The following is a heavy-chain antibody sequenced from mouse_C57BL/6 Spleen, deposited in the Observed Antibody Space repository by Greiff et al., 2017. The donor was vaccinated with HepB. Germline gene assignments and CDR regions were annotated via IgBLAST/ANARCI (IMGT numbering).Heavy chain of an antibody. Sequence: QVTLKESGAELVKPGASVKLSCKASGYTFTEYTIHWVKQRSGQGLEWIGWFYPGSGSIKYNEKFKDKATLTADKSSSTVYMELSRLTSEDSAVYFCARHEDGYGSSFSYWYFNVWGTGTTVTVSS. CDR2: FYPGSGSI. D-gene: IGHD1-1*01. CDR1: GYTFTEYT. CDR3: ARHEDGYGSSFSYWYFNV. J-gene: IGHJ1*03. V-gene: IGHV1-62-2*01.